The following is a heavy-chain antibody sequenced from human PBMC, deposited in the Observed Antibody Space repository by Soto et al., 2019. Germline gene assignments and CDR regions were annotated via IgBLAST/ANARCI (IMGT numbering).Heavy chain of an antibody. J-gene: IGHJ6*02. D-gene: IGHD3-10*01. V-gene: IGHV3-23*01. CDR1: GFTFTSYA. CDR2: ISGDGGST. CDR3: AKDRGYYGSGADGMDV. Sequence: GGSLRLSCAASGFTFTSYAMSWVRQAPGKGLEWVSAISGDGGSTYYADSVKGRFTISRDNSKNTLYLQTNSLRAEDTAVYYCAKDRGYYGSGADGMDVWGQGTTVTVSS.